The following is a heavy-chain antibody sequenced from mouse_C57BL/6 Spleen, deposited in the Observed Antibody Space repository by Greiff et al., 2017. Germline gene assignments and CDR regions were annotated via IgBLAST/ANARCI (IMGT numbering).Heavy chain of an antibody. CDR2: IWTGGGT. V-gene: IGHV2-9-1*01. J-gene: IGHJ1*03. D-gene: IGHD1-1*01. CDR1: GFSLTSYA. CDR3: AMNYYGSSAPRV. Sequence: VQLQQSGPGLVAPSQSLSITCTVSGFSLTSYAISWVRQPPGKGLEWLGVIWTGGGTNYNSALKSRLSISKDNSKSQVFFKMNNLQTDDTARYYCAMNYYGSSAPRVWGTGTTVTVSS.